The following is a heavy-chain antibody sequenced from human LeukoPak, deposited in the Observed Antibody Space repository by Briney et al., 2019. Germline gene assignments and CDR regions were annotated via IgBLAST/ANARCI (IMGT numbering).Heavy chain of an antibody. CDR1: GFTFSNAW. CDR2: IKSKTDGGTI. Sequence: GGSLRLSCAASGFTFSNAWMSWVRQAPGKGLEWVGRIKSKTDGGTIDYAAPVKGRFTISRDDSKNTLYLQMNSLKTEDTAVCYCATGLGRSDFDYWGQGTLVTVSS. V-gene: IGHV3-15*01. CDR3: ATGLGRSDFDY. J-gene: IGHJ4*02.